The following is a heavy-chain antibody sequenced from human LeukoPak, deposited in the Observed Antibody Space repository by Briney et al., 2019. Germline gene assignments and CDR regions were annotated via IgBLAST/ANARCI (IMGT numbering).Heavy chain of an antibody. J-gene: IGHJ4*02. CDR2: IKQDGSEK. CDR1: GFTFSNYA. D-gene: IGHD3-22*01. Sequence: PGGSLRLSCAASGFTFSNYAMSWVRQAPGKGLEWVANIKQDGSEKYYVDSVKGRFTISRDNAKNSLYLQMNSLRAEDTAVYYCARDEDSSGYSFDYWGQGSLVTVSS. CDR3: ARDEDSSGYSFDY. V-gene: IGHV3-7*05.